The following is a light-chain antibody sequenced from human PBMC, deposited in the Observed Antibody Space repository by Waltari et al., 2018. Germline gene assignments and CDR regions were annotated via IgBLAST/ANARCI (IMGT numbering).Light chain of an antibody. Sequence: DIQMTQSPSFVSASVGDRVTITSLASQSISNWLAWYQQKPGKDPKFLIYAASSLESGVASRFGGSGSGTDFTLTISSLQPEDFATYYCQQTNSFPRTFGQGTKVEIK. V-gene: IGKV1-12*01. CDR1: QSISNW. CDR3: QQTNSFPRT. CDR2: AAS. J-gene: IGKJ1*01.